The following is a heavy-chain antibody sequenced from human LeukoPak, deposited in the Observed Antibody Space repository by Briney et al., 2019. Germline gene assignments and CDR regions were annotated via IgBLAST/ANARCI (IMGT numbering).Heavy chain of an antibody. D-gene: IGHD1-26*01. V-gene: IGHV3-48*04. CDR2: ISSSGSTI. J-gene: IGHJ4*02. CDR3: AKDSGSLGFDY. CDR1: GFTFSSYS. Sequence: GGSLRLSCAASGFTFSSYSMNWVRQAPGKGLAWVSYISSSGSTIYYADSVKGRFTISRDNAKNSLYLQMNSLRAEDMALYYCAKDSGSLGFDYWGQGTLVTVSS.